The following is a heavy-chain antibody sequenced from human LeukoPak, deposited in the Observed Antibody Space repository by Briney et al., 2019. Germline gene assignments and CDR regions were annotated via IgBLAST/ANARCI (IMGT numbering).Heavy chain of an antibody. CDR2: IRYDGSVK. D-gene: IGHD6-6*01. V-gene: IGHV3-30*02. Sequence: GGSLRLSCAASGFSFSIYGMHWVRQAPGKGLEWVAYIRYDGSVKYYADSVKGRFTISRDNSKSTLYLQMNSLRAEDTAVYYCAKPPVGVARCFDSWGQGTLVTVSS. CDR3: AKPPVGVARCFDS. J-gene: IGHJ4*02. CDR1: GFSFSIYG.